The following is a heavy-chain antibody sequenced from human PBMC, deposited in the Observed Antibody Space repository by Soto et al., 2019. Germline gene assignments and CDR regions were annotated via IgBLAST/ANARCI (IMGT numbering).Heavy chain of an antibody. D-gene: IGHD2-2*01. CDR1: GGTFSSYT. Sequence: QVQLVQSGAEVKKPGSSVKVSCKASGGTFSSYTISWVRQAPGQGLEWMGRIIPILGIANYAQKFQGRVTITADKSTSTGYMELSSLRSEDTAVYYCARERDIVVVPAAAGYYYYMDVWGKGTTVTVSS. J-gene: IGHJ6*03. CDR2: IIPILGIA. CDR3: ARERDIVVVPAAAGYYYYMDV. V-gene: IGHV1-69*02.